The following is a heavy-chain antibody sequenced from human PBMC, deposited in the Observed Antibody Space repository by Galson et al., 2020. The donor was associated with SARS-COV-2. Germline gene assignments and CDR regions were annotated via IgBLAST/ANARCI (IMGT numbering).Heavy chain of an antibody. CDR3: EGYSYGSRSFDY. CDR1: GFTFSSYA. V-gene: IGHV3-30-3*01. CDR2: ISYDGSNK. J-gene: IGHJ4*02. D-gene: IGHD5-18*01. Sequence: GGSLRLSCAASGFTFSSYAMHWVRQAPGKGLEWVAVISYDGSNKYYADSVKGRFTISRDNSKNTLYLQMNSLRAEDTAVYYCEGYSYGSRSFDYWGQGTLVTVSS.